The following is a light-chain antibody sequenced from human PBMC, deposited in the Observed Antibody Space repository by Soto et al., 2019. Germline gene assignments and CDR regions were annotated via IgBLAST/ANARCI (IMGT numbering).Light chain of an antibody. CDR1: NGDVGSYDL. V-gene: IGLV2-23*02. J-gene: IGLJ2*01. Sequence: QSVLTQPASVSGSPGQSITISFTGTNGDVGSYDLVSWYQQYPGKARKLIIYEVNKRPSGVSNRFSGAKSGNTASLTISGLQTEDEADYDCCSYAGGNTLIFGGGTKLTVL. CDR2: EVN. CDR3: CSYAGGNTLI.